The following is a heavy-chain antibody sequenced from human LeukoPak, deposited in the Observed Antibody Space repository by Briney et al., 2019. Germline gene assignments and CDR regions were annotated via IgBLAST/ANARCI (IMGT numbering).Heavy chain of an antibody. CDR1: GYTFTSYD. Sequence: ASVKVSCTASGYTFTSYDFNWVRQATGQRPEWMGWMSPNSGDTGYAQKFQVRVTMTRNTSISTAYMELSSLRSDDTAVYYCARGPPNWGYDYWGPGTLVTVSS. CDR3: ARGPPNWGYDY. CDR2: MSPNSGDT. D-gene: IGHD7-27*01. J-gene: IGHJ4*02. V-gene: IGHV1-8*01.